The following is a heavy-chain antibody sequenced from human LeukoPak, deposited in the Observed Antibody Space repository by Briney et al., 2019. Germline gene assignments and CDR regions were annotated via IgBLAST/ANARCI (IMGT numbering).Heavy chain of an antibody. V-gene: IGHV3-30*18. CDR1: GLTFSNYG. D-gene: IGHD1-26*01. J-gene: IGHJ6*02. CDR3: AKDSIVGATLGLGYYYGMDV. CDR2: ISYDGSNG. Sequence: QSGGSLRLSCAVSGLTFSNYGIHWVRQAPGKGLEWVALISYDGSNGYYADSVKGRLTISRDNSKNTLYLQMNSLRVEDTAVYYCAKDSIVGATLGLGYYYGMDVWGQGTTVTVSS.